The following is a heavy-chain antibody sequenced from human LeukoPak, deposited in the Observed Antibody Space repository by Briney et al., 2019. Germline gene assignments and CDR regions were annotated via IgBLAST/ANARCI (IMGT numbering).Heavy chain of an antibody. CDR3: ARGPSYFQH. CDR1: GDSVSTASNA. V-gene: IGHV6-1*01. CDR2: TYYRSKWYK. J-gene: IGHJ1*01. Sequence: SQTLSLTCAISGDSVSTASNAWYWIRQSPSRGLEWLGRTYYRSKWYKYYAVSVKSRITINPDTSKNQFSLQLNSVTPEDTAVYYCARGPSYFQHWGQGTLVTVSS.